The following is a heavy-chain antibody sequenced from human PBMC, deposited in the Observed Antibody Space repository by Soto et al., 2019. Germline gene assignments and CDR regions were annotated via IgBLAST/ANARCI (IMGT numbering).Heavy chain of an antibody. J-gene: IGHJ5*02. CDR1: GGSISSGGYS. CDR2: IYHSVST. CDR3: ARGATMVRGVPNWFDP. D-gene: IGHD3-10*01. V-gene: IGHV4-30-2*01. Sequence: TLSLTCAVAGGSISSGGYSWSWIRQPPGRGLEWIGYIYHSVSTYYNPSLKSRVTISVDRSKNQFSLKLSSVTAANTAVYYCARGATMVRGVPNWFDPWGQGTLVTASS.